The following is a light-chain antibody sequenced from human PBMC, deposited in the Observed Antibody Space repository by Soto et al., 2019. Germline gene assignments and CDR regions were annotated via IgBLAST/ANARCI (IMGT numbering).Light chain of an antibody. Sequence: DIVLKQSPGTLSLSAGERVTLSCRASLSVSTSSLAWYQHRLGQTPRLLIYGASRRDTGIPDRFSGSGSGTDDTLTISRLESEDFAVYYCQQFGSSACTFGKGTKADIK. CDR1: LSVSTSS. CDR2: GAS. CDR3: QQFGSSACT. V-gene: IGKV3-20*01. J-gene: IGKJ1*01.